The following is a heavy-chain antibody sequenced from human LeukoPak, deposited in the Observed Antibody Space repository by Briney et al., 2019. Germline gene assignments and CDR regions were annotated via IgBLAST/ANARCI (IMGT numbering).Heavy chain of an antibody. Sequence: KPSETLSLTCIVSGGSVSSGSYYWSWIRQPPGKGLEWIGYIYYSGSTYYNPSLKSRVTISVDTSKNQFSLKLSSVTAADTAVYYCARHSRSSWEFDPWGQGTLVTVSS. CDR1: GGSVSSGSYY. D-gene: IGHD6-13*01. J-gene: IGHJ5*02. CDR2: IYYSGST. CDR3: ARHSRSSWEFDP. V-gene: IGHV4-39*01.